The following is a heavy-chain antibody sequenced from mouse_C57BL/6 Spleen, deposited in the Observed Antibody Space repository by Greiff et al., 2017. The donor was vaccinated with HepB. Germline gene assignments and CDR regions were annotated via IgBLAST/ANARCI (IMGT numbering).Heavy chain of an antibody. D-gene: IGHD4-1*01. CDR1: GYTFTSYW. CDR2: IDPSDSYT. Sequence: QVHVKQPGAELVKPGASVKLSCKASGYTFTSYWMQWVKQRPGQGLEWIGEIDPSDSYTNYNQKFKGKATLTVDTSSSTAYMQLSSLTSEDSAVYYCARLETGTRFAYWGQGTLVTVSA. CDR3: ARLETGTRFAY. J-gene: IGHJ3*01. V-gene: IGHV1-50*01.